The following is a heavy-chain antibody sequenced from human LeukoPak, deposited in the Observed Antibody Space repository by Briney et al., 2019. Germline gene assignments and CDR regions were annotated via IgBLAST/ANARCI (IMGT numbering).Heavy chain of an antibody. D-gene: IGHD1-26*01. Sequence: GRSLRLSCAASGFTFSSYGMHWVRQAPGKGLEWVAVISYDGSNKYYADSVKGRFTISRHNSKNTLYLQMNSLRAEDTAMYYCAREYSGSYIGYWGQGTLVTVSS. V-gene: IGHV3-30*03. CDR3: AREYSGSYIGY. CDR2: ISYDGSNK. J-gene: IGHJ4*02. CDR1: GFTFSSYG.